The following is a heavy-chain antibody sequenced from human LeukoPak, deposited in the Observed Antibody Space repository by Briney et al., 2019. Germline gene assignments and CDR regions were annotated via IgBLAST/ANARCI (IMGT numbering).Heavy chain of an antibody. V-gene: IGHV3-23*01. CDR2: ISASGGNT. D-gene: IGHD2-15*01. J-gene: IGHJ5*02. CDR3: AKDSLNRTPLAWFDP. CDR1: GFIFTDAW. Sequence: PGGSLRLSCAASGFIFTDAWMIWVRQAPGKGLEWVSTISASGGNTYYADSVKGRFTVSRDNSENTLYLQMNSLRAEDTAVYYCAKDSLNRTPLAWFDPWGQGTLVTVSS.